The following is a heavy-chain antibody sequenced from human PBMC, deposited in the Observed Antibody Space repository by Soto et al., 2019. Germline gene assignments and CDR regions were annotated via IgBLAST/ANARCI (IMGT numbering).Heavy chain of an antibody. D-gene: IGHD6-19*01. V-gene: IGHV6-1*01. J-gene: IGHJ5*01. CDR1: GDSVSSKTAA. CDR2: TYYRSKWYN. CDR3: ARDEYTSGWYRFDP. Sequence: PSQTLSLTCAISGDSVSSKTAAWNWIRQSPSRGLEWLGRTYYRSKWYNDYAISVKSRITINPDTSKNQFSLQLNSVTPEDTAVYYCARDEYTSGWYRFDPWGQGILVTVSS.